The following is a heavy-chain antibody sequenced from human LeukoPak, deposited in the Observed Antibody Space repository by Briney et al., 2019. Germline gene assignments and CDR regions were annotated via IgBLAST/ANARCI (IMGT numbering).Heavy chain of an antibody. CDR2: MYYSVTT. D-gene: IGHD3-10*01. CDR1: GGSISSYY. Sequence: SETLSLTCTVSGGSISSYYWSWIRQPPGKGLEWIGSMYYSVTTYYNPSLQSRVTISGDTSKNRFSLRLTSVTAADTAMYYCARNRYYYGSGNYGVPNWFDPWGQGTLVTVSS. V-gene: IGHV4-59*05. J-gene: IGHJ5*02. CDR3: ARNRYYYGSGNYGVPNWFDP.